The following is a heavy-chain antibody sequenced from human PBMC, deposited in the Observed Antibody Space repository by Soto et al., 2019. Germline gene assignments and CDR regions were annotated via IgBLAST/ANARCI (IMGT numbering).Heavy chain of an antibody. CDR2: FRTSGDGGTT. D-gene: IGHD3-10*01. V-gene: IGHV3-23*01. Sequence: HPGGSLRLSCAASGFTFSSYSMSWVRQAPGKGLEWVSGFRTSGDGGTTYYADSVKGRFTISRDNSKNMLFLQMNSLRAEDTVIYYCAKKVNSGPGSQYFDYWGQGTLVTV. CDR3: AKKVNSGPGSQYFDY. CDR1: GFTFSSYS. J-gene: IGHJ4*02.